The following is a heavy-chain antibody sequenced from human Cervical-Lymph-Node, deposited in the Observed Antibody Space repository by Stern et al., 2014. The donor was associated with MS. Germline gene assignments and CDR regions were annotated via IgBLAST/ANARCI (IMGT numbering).Heavy chain of an antibody. D-gene: IGHD3-10*01. Sequence: VQLVESGAEVKKPGSSVKVSCKASGGTFSSYEITWVRQAPGQGLEWMGGFTPTCNTLTYSQKFQYRVTISEDESTNTADLELNGLKSDDTAIYFCARAYTYYSNSAGYWGQGTLVTVSS. CDR1: GGTFSSYE. V-gene: IGHV1-69*01. CDR2: FTPTCNTL. J-gene: IGHJ4*02. CDR3: ARAYTYYSNSAGY.